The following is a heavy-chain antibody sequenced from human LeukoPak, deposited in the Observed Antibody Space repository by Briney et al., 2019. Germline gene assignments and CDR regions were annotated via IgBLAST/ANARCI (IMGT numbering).Heavy chain of an antibody. V-gene: IGHV3-30-3*01. CDR3: ARGQYHYGMDV. CDR1: GFTFSSYA. CDR2: ISYDGSNK. Sequence: PGGSLRLSCAASGFTFSSYAMHWVRQAPGKGLEWVAVISYDGSNKYYADSVKGRFTISRDNSKNTLYLQMNSLRADDTAVYYCARGQYHYGMDVWGQGTTVTVSS. J-gene: IGHJ6*02.